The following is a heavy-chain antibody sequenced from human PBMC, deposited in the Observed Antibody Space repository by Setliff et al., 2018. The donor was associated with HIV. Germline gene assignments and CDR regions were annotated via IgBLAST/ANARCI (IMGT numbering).Heavy chain of an antibody. V-gene: IGHV4-4*02. J-gene: IGHJ4*02. D-gene: IGHD3-22*01. CDR1: GGSISSTNW. CDR2: IYHSGST. Sequence: SETLSLTCAVSGGSISSTNWWSWVRQSPGKGLEWIGEIYHSGSTHYNPSLQSRVTISVDKSKSQFSLKLNSVTAADTAVYYCGGNGYYSIDYWGQGTLVTVSS. CDR3: GGNGYYSIDY.